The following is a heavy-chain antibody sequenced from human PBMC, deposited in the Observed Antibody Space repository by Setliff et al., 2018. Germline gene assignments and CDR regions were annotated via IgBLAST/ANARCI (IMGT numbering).Heavy chain of an antibody. J-gene: IGHJ4*02. V-gene: IGHV3-23*01. CDR1: GFTFRKHA. Sequence: GGSLRLSCTASGFTFRKHALVWVRQAPGKGLQWVSSVSGSGMTRDYTDSVKGRFTVSRGSSKNTLYLQMNNLRVEDTARYYCVNHNPARWAVYTTPIDSWGQGTLVTVSS. CDR2: VSGSGMTR. D-gene: IGHD6-19*01. CDR3: VNHNPARWAVYTTPIDS.